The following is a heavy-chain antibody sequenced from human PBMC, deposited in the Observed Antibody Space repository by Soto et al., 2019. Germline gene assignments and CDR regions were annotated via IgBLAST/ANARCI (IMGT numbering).Heavy chain of an antibody. CDR1: VTVTSNY. D-gene: IGHD6-19*01. CDR2: IYSAGST. CDR3: ARDTVAEAGKDY. J-gene: IGHJ4*02. V-gene: IGHV3-66*01. Sequence: EVQLVESGGGLVQPGGSLRLSCAASVTVTSNYMTWVRQAPGKGLEWVSVIYSAGSTYYADSVKGRFTISRDNSRNTLYLQMNGLRAEDTAVYYCARDTVAEAGKDYWGQGTLVTVSS.